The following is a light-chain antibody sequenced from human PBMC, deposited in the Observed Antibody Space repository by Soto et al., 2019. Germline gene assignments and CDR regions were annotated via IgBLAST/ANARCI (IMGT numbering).Light chain of an antibody. CDR2: DAS. Sequence: IQVTHSPSPLSASVGDRATNTCRASQSITSSFVWCPQKPGKAPKLRVYDASSLESGVPSRFSGSGSGTEFTLTISSLQPDDFATYYCQQYNSYSSTFGQGTKVEIK. CDR1: QSITSS. J-gene: IGKJ1*01. V-gene: IGKV1-5*01. CDR3: QQYNSYSST.